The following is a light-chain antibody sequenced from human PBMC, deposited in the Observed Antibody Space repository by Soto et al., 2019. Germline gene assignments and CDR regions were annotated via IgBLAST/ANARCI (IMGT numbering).Light chain of an antibody. Sequence: DIQMTQSPSTLSVSVGDRVTITCRASQSISSWLAWYQQKPGKAPKLLIYKASSLESGVPSRFYGSGSGTDFTLTISRLQPDDFATYYCQQYDSYPWTFGQGTKVEIK. V-gene: IGKV1-5*03. CDR2: KAS. J-gene: IGKJ1*01. CDR3: QQYDSYPWT. CDR1: QSISSW.